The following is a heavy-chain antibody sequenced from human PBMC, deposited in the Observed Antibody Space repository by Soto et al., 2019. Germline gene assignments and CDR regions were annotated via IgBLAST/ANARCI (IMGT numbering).Heavy chain of an antibody. Sequence: LSLTCTVSGGSISSGDYYWSWIRQPPGKGLEWIGYIYYSGSTYYNPSLKSRVTISVDTSKNQFSLKLSSVTAADTAVYYCAREGRFLEWLSGFDYWGQGTLVTVSS. CDR1: GGSISSGDYY. D-gene: IGHD3-3*01. J-gene: IGHJ4*02. V-gene: IGHV4-30-4*01. CDR3: AREGRFLEWLSGFDY. CDR2: IYYSGST.